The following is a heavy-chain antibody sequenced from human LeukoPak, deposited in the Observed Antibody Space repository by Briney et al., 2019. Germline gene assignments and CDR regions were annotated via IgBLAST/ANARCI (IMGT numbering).Heavy chain of an antibody. CDR3: ARDTAGEWFGELSYYMDV. CDR2: IYTSGST. V-gene: IGHV4-4*07. Sequence: SETLSLTCTVSGGSISSYYWSWIRQPAGKGLEWIGRIYTSGSTNYNPSLKSRVTISADTSKNQFSLKLSSVTAADTAVYYCARDTAGEWFGELSYYMDVWGKGTTVTVSS. J-gene: IGHJ6*03. CDR1: GGSISSYY. D-gene: IGHD3-10*01.